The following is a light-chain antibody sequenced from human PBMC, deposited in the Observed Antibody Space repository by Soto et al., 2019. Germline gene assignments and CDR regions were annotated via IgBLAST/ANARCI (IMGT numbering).Light chain of an antibody. Sequence: DVVLTQSPLSLPVTLGQPASISCRSSQSFVHGDGTTYLNWFHQRPGQSPRRLIYRVTNRDCGVPARFSGSGPDTDFRLKLRRVEAEDVGIYFCRQGKHGYTFGQGTKLEIK. V-gene: IGKV2-30*02. CDR1: QSFVHGDGTTY. J-gene: IGKJ2*01. CDR3: RQGKHGYT. CDR2: RVT.